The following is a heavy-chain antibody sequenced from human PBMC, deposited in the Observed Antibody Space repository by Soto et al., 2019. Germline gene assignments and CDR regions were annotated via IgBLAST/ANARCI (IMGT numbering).Heavy chain of an antibody. CDR3: ARFVGHAVTTAWGGGPLDY. V-gene: IGHV4-34*01. CDR2: INHSGST. Sequence: SETLSLTCAVYGGSFSGYYWSWIRQPPGKGLEWIGEINHSGSTNYNPSLKSRVTISVDTSKNQFSLKLSSVTAADTAVYYCARFVGHAVTTAWGGGPLDYWGQGTLVTVSS. CDR1: GGSFSGYY. J-gene: IGHJ4*02. D-gene: IGHD4-17*01.